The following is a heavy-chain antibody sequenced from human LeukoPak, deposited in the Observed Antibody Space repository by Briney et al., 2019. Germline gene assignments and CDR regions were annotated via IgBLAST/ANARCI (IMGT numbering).Heavy chain of an antibody. V-gene: IGHV3-13*01. CDR1: GFTFSSYD. Sequence: GGSLRLSCAASGFTFSSYDMHWVRQATGKDLEWVSAIGTAGDTYYPGSVKGRFTISRENAKNSLYLQMTSLRAGDTAVYYCARVQGLDFRWYFDLWGRGTLVTVSS. CDR2: IGTAGDT. J-gene: IGHJ2*01. CDR3: ARVQGLDFRWYFDL.